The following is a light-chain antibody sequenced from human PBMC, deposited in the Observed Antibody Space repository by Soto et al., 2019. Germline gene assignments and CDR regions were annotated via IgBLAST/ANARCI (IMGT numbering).Light chain of an antibody. CDR1: QSISSAY. CDR2: GPQ. J-gene: IGKJ5*01. CDR3: QQYGSLTIT. Sequence: EIVFPRSPGTLSLSQGASATPSCRASQSISSAYIAWYQQNAGQTPRLLIYGPQTRAAGIPDRFSGIVSGTDFNLTIHRLDTEDCAVYGGQQYGSLTITVGQLTRLEIK. V-gene: IGKV3-20*01.